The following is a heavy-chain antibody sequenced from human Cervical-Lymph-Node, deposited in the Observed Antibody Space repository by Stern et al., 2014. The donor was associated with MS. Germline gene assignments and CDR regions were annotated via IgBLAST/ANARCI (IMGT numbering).Heavy chain of an antibody. Sequence: QVQLQQWGAGLLKPSETLSLTCAVYGGSFSGYYWSWIRQPPGKGLEWIGEINHSGSTHYNPSLKSRATIAVETSKNQSSLTLRSVTAADTAIYYCVRDHDYYGMDVWGQGTTVTVSS. CDR1: GGSFSGYY. CDR2: INHSGST. J-gene: IGHJ6*02. V-gene: IGHV4-34*01. CDR3: VRDHDYYGMDV.